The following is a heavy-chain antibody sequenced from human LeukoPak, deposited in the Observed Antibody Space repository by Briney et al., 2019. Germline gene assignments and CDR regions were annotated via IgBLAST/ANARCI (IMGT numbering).Heavy chain of an antibody. V-gene: IGHV1-58*01. D-gene: IGHD3-10*01. CDR3: AYNDESGSGSYYNRDY. CDR1: GFTFTSSA. CDR2: IVVGRGNT. Sequence: SVKVSCKASGFTFTSSAVQWVRQARGQRLEWIRWIVVGRGNTNYAQKFQERVTITRDMSTSTAYMELSSLRSEDTAVYYCAYNDESGSGSYYNRDYWGQGTLVTVSS. J-gene: IGHJ4*02.